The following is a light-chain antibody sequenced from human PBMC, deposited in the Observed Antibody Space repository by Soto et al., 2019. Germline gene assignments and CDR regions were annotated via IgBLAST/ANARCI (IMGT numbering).Light chain of an antibody. Sequence: DIVMTQSPLSLPVTPGEPASISCRSSQSLLYSNGYNYLDWYLQKPGQSPQLLIYLGSNRASGVPDRFSGSGSGTDFTLKISRGESEDVGVYYCMQALETPITFGGGTKVESK. CDR3: MQALETPIT. CDR2: LGS. V-gene: IGKV2-28*01. CDR1: QSLLYSNGYNY. J-gene: IGKJ4*01.